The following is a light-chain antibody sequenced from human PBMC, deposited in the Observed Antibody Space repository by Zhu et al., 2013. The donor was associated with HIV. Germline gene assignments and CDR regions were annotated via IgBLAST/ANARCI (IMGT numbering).Light chain of an antibody. CDR1: QTVTNSY. J-gene: IGKJ3*01. CDR2: VAS. CDR3: QQYGSSPLT. V-gene: IGKV3-20*01. Sequence: EIVLTQSPVTLSLSPGERATLSCRASQTVTNSYLAWYQQKPGQAPRLLIYVASSRATGVPDRFGGSGSGTDFSLTISRREPEDFAVYYCQQYGSSPLTFGPGTKSISN.